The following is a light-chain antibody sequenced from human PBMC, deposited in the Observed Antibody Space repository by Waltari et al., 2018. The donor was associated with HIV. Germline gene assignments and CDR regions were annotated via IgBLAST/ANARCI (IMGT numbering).Light chain of an antibody. CDR2: EDS. CDR3: ASYISSSSPE. V-gene: IGLV2-14*01. J-gene: IGLJ3*02. Sequence: QSALTQPASVSGSPGQSITIPCTGTSNNGDDYKYVSWYQHHPGKAPKVIIYEDSHRPAGVSNRFTGSKSGNTASLTMSGLQPEDEADYFCASYISSSSPEFGGGTKVTVL. CDR1: SNNGDDYKY.